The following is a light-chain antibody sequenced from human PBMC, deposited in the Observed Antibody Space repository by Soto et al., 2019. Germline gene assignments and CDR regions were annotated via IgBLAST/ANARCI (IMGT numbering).Light chain of an antibody. CDR2: AAS. J-gene: IGKJ3*01. CDR3: QKCNSPPPFT. Sequence: DIQMTQSPSSLSASVGDRVTITCRASQDISNYLAWYQQRPGEVPKLLIYAASTLHSGVPSRFSGSGSGTDFPITISSLQPEDAATYFCQKCNSPPPFTFGAGTKVDLK. V-gene: IGKV1-27*01. CDR1: QDISNY.